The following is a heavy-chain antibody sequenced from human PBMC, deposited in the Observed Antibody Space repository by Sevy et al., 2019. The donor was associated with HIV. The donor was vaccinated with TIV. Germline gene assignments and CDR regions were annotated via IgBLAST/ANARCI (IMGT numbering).Heavy chain of an antibody. CDR1: GFTFSLYA. CDR2: ITISGGNT. V-gene: IGHV3-23*01. D-gene: IGHD3-22*01. Sequence: GWSLRLSCAASGFTFSLYAMTWVRQAPGKGLEWVSTITISGGNTYYADSVKGRFTISRDNSKNTLYLQMNSLRAEDTAIYFCAKDHDNNWFDPWGQGTLVTVSS. J-gene: IGHJ5*02. CDR3: AKDHDNNWFDP.